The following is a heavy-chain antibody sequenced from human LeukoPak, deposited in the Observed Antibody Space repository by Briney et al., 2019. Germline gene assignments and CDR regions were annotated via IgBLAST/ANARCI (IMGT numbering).Heavy chain of an antibody. J-gene: IGHJ3*02. V-gene: IGHV3-30*04. Sequence: GRSLRLSCAASGFTFNTYTMHWVRQAPGEGLQWVALMSHDRSNEHYADSVKGRFTITRDNSKNTLYLQMTSLRLEDAAVYYCAREGSRADDACDIWGQGTLVSVSS. CDR1: GFTFNTYT. CDR3: AREGSRADDACDI. CDR2: MSHDRSNE.